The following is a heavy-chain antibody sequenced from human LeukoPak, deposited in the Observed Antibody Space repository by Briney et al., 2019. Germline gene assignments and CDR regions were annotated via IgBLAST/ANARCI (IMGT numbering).Heavy chain of an antibody. J-gene: IGHJ4*02. Sequence: GGSLRLSCAASGFTFSSYAMTWVRQAPGKGLEWVSTISGSGGSTYYADSVKGRFTISRDNSKNTLYLQKNSLRAEDTAVYYCATIRGSDYGDYFDYWGQGTLVTVSS. CDR1: GFTFSSYA. D-gene: IGHD4-17*01. CDR2: ISGSGGST. V-gene: IGHV3-23*01. CDR3: ATIRGSDYGDYFDY.